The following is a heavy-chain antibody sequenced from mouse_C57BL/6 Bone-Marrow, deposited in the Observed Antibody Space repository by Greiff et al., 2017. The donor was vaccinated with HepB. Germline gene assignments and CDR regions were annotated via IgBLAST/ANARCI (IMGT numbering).Heavy chain of an antibody. V-gene: IGHV1-15*01. CDR3: TRTIVTTASYLYFDV. CDR2: IDPETGGT. Sequence: VQLQESGAELVRPGASVTLSCKASGYTFTDYEMHWVKQTPVHGLEWIGAIDPETGGTAYNQKFKGKAILTADKSSSTAYMELRSLTSEDSAVYYCTRTIVTTASYLYFDVWGTGTTVTVSS. J-gene: IGHJ1*03. CDR1: GYTFTDYE. D-gene: IGHD1-2*01.